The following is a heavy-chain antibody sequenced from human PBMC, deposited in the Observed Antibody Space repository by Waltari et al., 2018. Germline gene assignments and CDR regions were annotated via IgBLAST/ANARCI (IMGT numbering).Heavy chain of an antibody. D-gene: IGHD3-10*01. J-gene: IGHJ6*02. CDR2: IKQDASEE. CDR3: ATGSTARGYYGMDV. Sequence: EMQLVESGGGLVQPGGSLRLSCAPAGFTLVSYGMSWVRQAPGKGLEWVANIKQDASEEYYVDSVKGRFTISKDNAKNSLSLQMNSLRAEDTAVYYCATGSTARGYYGMDVWGQGTTVTVSS. CDR1: GFTLVSYG. V-gene: IGHV3-7*01.